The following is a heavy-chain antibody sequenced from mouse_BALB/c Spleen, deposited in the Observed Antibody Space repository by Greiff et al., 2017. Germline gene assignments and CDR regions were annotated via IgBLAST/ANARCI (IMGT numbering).Heavy chain of an antibody. CDR2: IRNKANGYTT. CDR1: GFTFTDYY. CDR3: ARGAIYYYGSHDY. D-gene: IGHD1-1*01. J-gene: IGHJ2*01. V-gene: IGHV7-3*02. Sequence: EVQLQESGGGLVQPGGSLRLSCATSGFTFTDYYMSWVRQPPGKALEWLGFIRNKANGYTTEYSASVKGRFTISRDNSQSILYLQMNTLRAEDSATYYCARGAIYYYGSHDYWGQGTTLTVSS.